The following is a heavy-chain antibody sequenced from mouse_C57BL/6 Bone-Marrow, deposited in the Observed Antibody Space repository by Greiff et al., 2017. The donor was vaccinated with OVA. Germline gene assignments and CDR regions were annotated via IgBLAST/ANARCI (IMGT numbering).Heavy chain of an antibody. CDR2: IDPENGDT. J-gene: IGHJ4*01. CDR1: GFNIKDDY. CDR3: TTFYDGSYYYAMDY. D-gene: IGHD2-3*01. V-gene: IGHV14-4*01. Sequence: VQLQQSGAELVRPGASVKLSCTASGFNIKDDYMHWVKQRPEQGLEWIGWIDPENGDTEYASKFQGKATITADTSSNTAYLQLSSLTSEDAAVYYCTTFYDGSYYYAMDYWGQGTSVTVSS.